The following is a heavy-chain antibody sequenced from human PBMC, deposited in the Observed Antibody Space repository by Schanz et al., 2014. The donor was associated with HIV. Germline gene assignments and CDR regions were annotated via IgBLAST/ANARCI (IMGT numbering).Heavy chain of an antibody. J-gene: IGHJ6*02. CDR1: GFTFSYYG. CDR3: ARETVNYYYGMDV. V-gene: IGHV3-33*01. Sequence: QVQLVESGGGVVQPGRSLRLSCAASGFTFSYYGMHWVRQAPGKGLEGVAVIWYDGSNKYYADSVKGRFTISRDNSKNTLYLQMNSLRAEDTAVYYCARETVNYYYGMDVWGQGTTVTVS. CDR2: IWYDGSNK. D-gene: IGHD4-4*01.